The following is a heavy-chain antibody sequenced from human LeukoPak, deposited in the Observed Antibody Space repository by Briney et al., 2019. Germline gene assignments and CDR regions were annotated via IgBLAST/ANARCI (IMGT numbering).Heavy chain of an antibody. Sequence: HAGGSLRLSCAASGFTFSSYAMSWVRQAPGKGLELVSGISGDGASTHYAESVKGQFTISRDNSQNTLFLQMNSLRVEDTAIYYCAKDSYVSGRPLHTFDVWGQGTMVTVSS. V-gene: IGHV3-23*01. D-gene: IGHD3-10*01. J-gene: IGHJ3*01. CDR3: AKDSYVSGRPLHTFDV. CDR1: GFTFSSYA. CDR2: ISGDGAST.